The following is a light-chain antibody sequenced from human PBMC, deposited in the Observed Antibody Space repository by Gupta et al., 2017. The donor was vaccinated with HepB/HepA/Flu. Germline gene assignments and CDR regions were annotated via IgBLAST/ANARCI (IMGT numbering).Light chain of an antibody. V-gene: IGLV2-14*03. CDR1: SSDLAIYNY. CDR2: DVS. CDR3: NSYTSINTPVV. Sequence: QSALTQPASMSGSPGQSITISCTGTSSDLAIYNYVSWYQHHPGNAPKLIIYDVSSRPSGVSNRFSGSKSGNAASLTISGLQAEDEADYYCNSYTSINTPVVFGGGTKLTVL. J-gene: IGLJ2*01.